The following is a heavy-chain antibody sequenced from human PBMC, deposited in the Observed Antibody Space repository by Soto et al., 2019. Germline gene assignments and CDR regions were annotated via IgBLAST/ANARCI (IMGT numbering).Heavy chain of an antibody. CDR2: IYYGGST. D-gene: IGHD1-26*01. CDR3: ARRVGKWDINWSDP. J-gene: IGHJ5*02. Sequence: QVRGSAPGLVNLSKPLSLTCTVSVAPFPSGYIYWNWIRKPPGKGLGWIGSIYYGGSTYFNPSLKSRVTISIDTSKNQFSLKMTSVTAADTAVYYCARRVGKWDINWSDPWGQGTLVTVSS. V-gene: IGHV4-39*01. CDR1: VAPFPSGYIY.